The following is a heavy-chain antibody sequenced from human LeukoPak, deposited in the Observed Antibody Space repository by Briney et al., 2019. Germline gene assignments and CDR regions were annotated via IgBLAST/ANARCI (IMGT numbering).Heavy chain of an antibody. V-gene: IGHV4-31*01. CDR1: GASLSSDAYY. Sequence: PSQTLSLTCTVSGASLSSDAYYWGWIPQHPGQGLEWIGYFYGSVTTYYNPSLKSLVIISLDTSKTPSSLKVNSVPAADTAVYYCARDSTWAVQGPGGMDVWGQGTTVTVSS. CDR2: FYGSVTT. J-gene: IGHJ6*02. CDR3: ARDSTWAVQGPGGMDV. D-gene: IGHD1-26*01.